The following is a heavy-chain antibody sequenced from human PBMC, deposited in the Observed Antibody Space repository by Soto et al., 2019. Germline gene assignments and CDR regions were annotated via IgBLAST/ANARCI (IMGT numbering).Heavy chain of an antibody. CDR2: VSYDERNI. CDR1: GFTFSTSD. CDR3: ASDRYPRFYHGSGSYPYD. D-gene: IGHD3-10*01. Sequence: PGGSLRLSCVASGFTFSTSDMHWVRQAPGQGLEWVAVVSYDERNIYYADSVKGRFSVSRDNSKNTLFLHMNSLRAEDTAVYFCASDRYPRFYHGSGSYPYDWGQGTPVTVS. V-gene: IGHV3-30*03. J-gene: IGHJ4*02.